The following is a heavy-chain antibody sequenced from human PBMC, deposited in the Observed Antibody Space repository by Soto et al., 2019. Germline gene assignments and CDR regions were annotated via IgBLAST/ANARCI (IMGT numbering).Heavy chain of an antibody. CDR2: INTNSGGT. J-gene: IGHJ4*02. V-gene: IGHV1-2*02. CDR1: GYTFTGYY. Sequence: QVQLVQSGAEVKKPGASVKVSCKASGYTFTGYYIHWVRQAPGQGLEWMGWINTNSGGTNYAQKFQGRVTITRDTSISTAYMELSRLTSADTALYYCARTQTNDYWGQGSLVTVSS. CDR3: ARTQTNDY.